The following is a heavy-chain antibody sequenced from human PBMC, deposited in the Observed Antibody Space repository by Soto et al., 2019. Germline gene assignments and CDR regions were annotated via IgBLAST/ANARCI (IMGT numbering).Heavy chain of an antibody. CDR3: TRGPPRVQWFDP. CDR2: IYFTGST. V-gene: IGHV4-61*01. CDR1: GGAVSSGTYY. J-gene: IGHJ5*02. Sequence: SETLSLTCTVSGGAVSSGTYYWSWIRQPPGKGLEWIGHIYFTGSTNYNPSLKSRVTMSLDTSRNQFSLKLSSVTATDTAVYYCTRGPPRVQWFDPWGLGALVTVSS.